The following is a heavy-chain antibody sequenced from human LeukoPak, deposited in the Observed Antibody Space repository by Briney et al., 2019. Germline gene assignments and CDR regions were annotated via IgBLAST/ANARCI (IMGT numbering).Heavy chain of an antibody. CDR2: ISDSGTDT. V-gene: IGHV3-23*01. CDR3: AKTDCTSSSCYTIDY. J-gene: IGHJ4*02. Sequence: GGSLRLSCGASELAFKNVWMSWVRQAPGKGLEWVSVISDSGTDTSYADSGRGRFTISRDNSKNTLYLQMNSLRAEDTAVYYCAKTDCTSSSCYTIDYWGQGTLVTVSS. D-gene: IGHD2-2*02. CDR1: ELAFKNVW.